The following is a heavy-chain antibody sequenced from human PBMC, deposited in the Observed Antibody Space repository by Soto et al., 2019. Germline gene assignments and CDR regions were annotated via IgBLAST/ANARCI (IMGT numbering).Heavy chain of an antibody. Sequence: ASVKVSCKTSGYTFNTYGVNWVRQAPGQGLELMGWISAYDGKTTYAEKFQGRVTLTTDTSTSTAYMELRSLRSDDTAIYYCARDPHEFWTSYWFDPWGQGTPVTVSS. V-gene: IGHV1-18*01. CDR3: ARDPHEFWTSYWFDP. D-gene: IGHD3-3*01. CDR2: ISAYDGKT. J-gene: IGHJ5*02. CDR1: GYTFNTYG.